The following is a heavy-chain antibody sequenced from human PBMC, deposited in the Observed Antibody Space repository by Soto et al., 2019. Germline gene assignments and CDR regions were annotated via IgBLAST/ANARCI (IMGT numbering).Heavy chain of an antibody. CDR3: ARETLLRGVTHFDY. D-gene: IGHD3-10*01. Sequence: QVQLQESGPGLMKPSETLSLTCTVSGGSISGYYWNWIRQPAGKGLEWIGRIYSGGTTNYNPSLSSRVTMSLDTSKNQFSLMLTSVTAADTAVYYCARETLLRGVTHFDYWGQGALVTVSS. J-gene: IGHJ4*02. CDR1: GGSISGYY. V-gene: IGHV4-4*07. CDR2: IYSGGTT.